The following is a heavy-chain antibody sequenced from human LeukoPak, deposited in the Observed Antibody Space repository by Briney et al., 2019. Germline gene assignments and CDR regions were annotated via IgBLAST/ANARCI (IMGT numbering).Heavy chain of an antibody. J-gene: IGHJ4*02. CDR1: GGSISSGGYY. Sequence: ETLSLTCTVSGGSISSGGYYWSWIRQHPGKGLEWVSAISGSGGSTYYADSVKGRFTISRDNSKRALYLQMNSLRAEDTAVYYCAKGLGYYDNSGYSYWGQGTLVTVSS. CDR2: ISGSGGST. D-gene: IGHD3-22*01. CDR3: AKGLGYYDNSGYSY. V-gene: IGHV3-23*01.